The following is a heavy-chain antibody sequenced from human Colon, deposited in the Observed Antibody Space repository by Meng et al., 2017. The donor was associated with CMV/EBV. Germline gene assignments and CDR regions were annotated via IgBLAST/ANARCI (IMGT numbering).Heavy chain of an antibody. J-gene: IGHJ3*02. Sequence: GGSLRLSCAASGFTFTSFVMSWVRQAPGKGLEWVASISPSGGPNYADSVKGRLTISRDISTNTTFLLLSDLRADDTAIYYCAKALGFLGWGSSHDPFDIWGQGTMVTVSS. CDR2: ISPSGGP. D-gene: IGHD1-26*01. V-gene: IGHV3-23*01. CDR1: GFTFTSFV. CDR3: AKALGFLGWGSSHDPFDI.